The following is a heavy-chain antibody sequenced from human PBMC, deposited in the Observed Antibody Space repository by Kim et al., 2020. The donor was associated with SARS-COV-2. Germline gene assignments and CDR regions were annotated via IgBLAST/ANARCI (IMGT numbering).Heavy chain of an antibody. CDR2: ISGSSTYV. Sequence: GGSLRLSCAASGFTLSSYTLNWVRQAPGKGLEWVSSISGSSTYVYYADSVEGRFTISRDNAKNSLYLQMDSLRGEDTAVYYCARGQFGIAARGFHKYAMDVWGQGTMVTVSS. V-gene: IGHV3-21*01. J-gene: IGHJ6*02. CDR1: GFTLSSYT. D-gene: IGHD6-6*01. CDR3: ARGQFGIAARGFHKYAMDV.